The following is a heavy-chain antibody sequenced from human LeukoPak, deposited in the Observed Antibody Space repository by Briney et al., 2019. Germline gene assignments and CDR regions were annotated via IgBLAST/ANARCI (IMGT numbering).Heavy chain of an antibody. J-gene: IGHJ4*02. CDR2: INHSGST. CDR3: ARLEYSSSPPLDY. V-gene: IGHV4-34*01. Sequence: SETLSLTCAVYGGSFSGYYWSWIRQPPGKGLEWIGEINHSGSTNYNPSLRSRVTISVDTSKNQFSLKLSSVTAADTAVYYCARLEYSSSPPLDYWGQGTLVTVSS. CDR1: GGSFSGYY. D-gene: IGHD6-13*01.